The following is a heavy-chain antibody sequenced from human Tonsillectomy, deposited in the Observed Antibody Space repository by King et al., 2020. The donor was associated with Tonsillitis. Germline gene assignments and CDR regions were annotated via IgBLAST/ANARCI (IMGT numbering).Heavy chain of an antibody. Sequence: QLVQSGGDLVQPGGSLRLSCAASGLTFSSYAVSWVRQAPGKGLEWVSAISGGGETTLYSDSVRGRFTISRDNSKNTLYLQMNSLRAEDTAVYYCAPKPHXXYAFEXWGXGTLVTVS. V-gene: IGHV3-23*04. CDR1: GLTFSSYA. CDR2: ISGGGETT. J-gene: IGHJ4*02. CDR3: APKPHXXYAFEX.